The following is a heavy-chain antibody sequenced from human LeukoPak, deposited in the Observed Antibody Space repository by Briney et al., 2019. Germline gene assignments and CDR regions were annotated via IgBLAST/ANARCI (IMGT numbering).Heavy chain of an antibody. V-gene: IGHV3-7*03. Sequence: GGSLRLSCAASESIFSSSWMSWVRQAPGKGLEGVANIKQHGSKKNYVDSVKGRFTISRDNAKISLFLQMNSLRAEDTAVYYCARDPAYGALDYWGQGTLVTVSS. CDR1: ESIFSSSW. CDR2: IKQHGSKK. CDR3: ARDPAYGALDY. D-gene: IGHD4-17*01. J-gene: IGHJ4*02.